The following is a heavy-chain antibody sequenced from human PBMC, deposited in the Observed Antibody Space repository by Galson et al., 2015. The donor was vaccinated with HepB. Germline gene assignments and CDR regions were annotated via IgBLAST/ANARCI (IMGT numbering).Heavy chain of an antibody. J-gene: IGHJ5*02. CDR3: ARDLLYGDYVSYWFDP. CDR1: GFTFSSYS. CDR2: ISSISSYI. V-gene: IGHV3-21*01. D-gene: IGHD4-17*01. Sequence: LRLSCAASGFTFSSYSMNWVRQAPGKGLEWVSSISSISSYIYYADSVKGRFTISRDNAKNSLYLQMNSLRAEDTAVYYCARDLLYGDYVSYWFDPWGQGTLVTVSS.